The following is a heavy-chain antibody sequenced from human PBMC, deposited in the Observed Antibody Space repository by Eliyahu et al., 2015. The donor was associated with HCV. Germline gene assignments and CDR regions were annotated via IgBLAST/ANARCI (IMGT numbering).Heavy chain of an antibody. CDR3: TRGRGTNVITSNY. J-gene: IGHJ4*02. Sequence: EVQLVESGGGLVEPGGSLRLSCAASGFTFTTYAMSWVRQAPGKGLEWIAGISGSGGTSTWYADSVKGRFTISRDNSKNTLYLQMNSLRAEDTAVYYCTRGRGTNVITSNYWGQGTLVPVSS. CDR2: ISGSGGTST. D-gene: IGHD4-23*01. V-gene: IGHV3-23*04. CDR1: GFTFTTYA.